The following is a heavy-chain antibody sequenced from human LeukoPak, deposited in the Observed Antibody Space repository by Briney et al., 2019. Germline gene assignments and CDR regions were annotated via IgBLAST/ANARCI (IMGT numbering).Heavy chain of an antibody. D-gene: IGHD3-9*01. Sequence: ASVKVSCKASGYTFTSYDINWVRQATGQGLEWMGWMNPNSGNTGYAQKFQGRVTMTRNTSISTAYMELSSLRSEDTAVYYCARANPTHVLRYFDWFSDYYYYGMDVWGQGTTVTVSS. CDR1: GYTFTSYD. CDR2: MNPNSGNT. V-gene: IGHV1-8*01. J-gene: IGHJ6*02. CDR3: ARANPTHVLRYFDWFSDYYYYGMDV.